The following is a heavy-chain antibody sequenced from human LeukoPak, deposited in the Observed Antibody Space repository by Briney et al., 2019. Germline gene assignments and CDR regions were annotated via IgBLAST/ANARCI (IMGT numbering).Heavy chain of an antibody. J-gene: IGHJ5*02. CDR3: AREPYPGIAAAGGVWFDP. Sequence: SVKVSCKASGGTFSSYAISWVRQAPGQGLEWMGGIIPIFGTANYAQKFQGRVTITADKSTSTAYMELSSLRSEDTAVYYCAREPYPGIAAAGGVWFDPWGQGTLVTVSS. CDR2: IIPIFGTA. CDR1: GGTFSSYA. V-gene: IGHV1-69*06. D-gene: IGHD6-13*01.